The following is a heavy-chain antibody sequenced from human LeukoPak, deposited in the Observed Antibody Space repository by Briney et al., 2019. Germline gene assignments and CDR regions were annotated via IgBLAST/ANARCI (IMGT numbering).Heavy chain of an antibody. CDR3: ANSFTYQLLQGRFDY. CDR2: ISGSGGST. V-gene: IGHV3-23*01. CDR1: GFTFSSYA. Sequence: QSGGSLRLSCAASGFTFSSYAMSWVRQAPGKGLEWVSAISGSGGSTYYADSVKGRFTISRDNSKNTLYLQMNSLRAEDTAVYYCANSFTYQLLQGRFDYWGQGTLVTVSS. J-gene: IGHJ4*02. D-gene: IGHD2-2*01.